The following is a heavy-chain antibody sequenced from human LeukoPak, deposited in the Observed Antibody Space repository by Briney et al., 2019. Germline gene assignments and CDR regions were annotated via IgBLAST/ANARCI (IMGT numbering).Heavy chain of an antibody. Sequence: GGSLRLSCAASGFTFDDYAMHWVRQAPGKGLEWVSGISWNSGSIGYADSVKGRFTISRDNAKNSLYLQMNSLRAEDTALYYCAKDPFSGVLLWFGVALDIWGQGTMVTVSS. CDR3: AKDPFSGVLLWFGVALDI. V-gene: IGHV3-9*01. D-gene: IGHD3-10*01. CDR1: GFTFDDYA. J-gene: IGHJ3*02. CDR2: ISWNSGSI.